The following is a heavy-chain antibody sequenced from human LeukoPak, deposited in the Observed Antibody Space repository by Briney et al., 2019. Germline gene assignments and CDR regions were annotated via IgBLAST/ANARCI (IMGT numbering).Heavy chain of an antibody. CDR3: AKGHGSGSYQFVYGMDV. J-gene: IGHJ6*04. Sequence: SCKVSGYTLTELSMRWVRQAPGKGLEWISGFGGRGGRTYYADTVKGRVTISRDNSKNTLYLQMNSLRAEDTAVYYCAKGHGSGSYQFVYGMDVWGKGTTVTVSS. V-gene: IGHV3-23*01. D-gene: IGHD3-10*01. CDR2: FGGRGGRT. CDR1: GYTLTELS.